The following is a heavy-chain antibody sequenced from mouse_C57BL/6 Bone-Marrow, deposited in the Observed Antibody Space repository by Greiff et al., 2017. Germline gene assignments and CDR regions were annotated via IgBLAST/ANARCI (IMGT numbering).Heavy chain of an antibody. CDR3: TRGVYTWFAD. CDR2: IDPETGGT. D-gene: IGHD2-1*01. J-gene: IGHJ3*01. V-gene: IGHV1-15*01. CDR1: GYTFTDYE. Sequence: VKLMESGAELVRPGASVTLSCTASGYTFTDYEMHWVKQTPVHGLEWIGAIDPETGGTAYNQKFKGKAILTADKSSSTAYMELRSLTSEDSDVYYCTRGVYTWFADWGKGTLVTVSA.